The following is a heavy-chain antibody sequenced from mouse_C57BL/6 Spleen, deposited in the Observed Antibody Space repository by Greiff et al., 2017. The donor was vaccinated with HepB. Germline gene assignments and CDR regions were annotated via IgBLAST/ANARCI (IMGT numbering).Heavy chain of an antibody. Sequence: QVQLQQPGAELVMPGASVKLSCKASGYTFTSYWMHWVKQRPGRGLEWIGRIDPNSGGTKYNEKFKSKATLTVDKPSSTTYMQRSSLTSEDSAVYYCARGGYRYAMDDWGQGTSVTVSS. V-gene: IGHV1-72*01. CDR1: GYTFTSYW. J-gene: IGHJ4*01. D-gene: IGHD2-2*01. CDR2: IDPNSGGT. CDR3: ARGGYRYAMDD.